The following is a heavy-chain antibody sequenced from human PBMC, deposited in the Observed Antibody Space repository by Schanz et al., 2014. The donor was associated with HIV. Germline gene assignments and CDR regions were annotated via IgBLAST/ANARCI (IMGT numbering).Heavy chain of an antibody. V-gene: IGHV4-39*02. CDR2: IYYSGST. CDR1: GGSVSSGSYY. CDR3: ARDSPYYYDSSGNNWFDP. J-gene: IGHJ5*02. Sequence: QVQLQESGPGLVKPSETLSLTCTVSGGSVSSGSYYWGWIRQPPGKGLEWIGTIYYSGSTFYNPSLKSRVTISVDTSKNQFSLKLSSVTAADTAVYYCARDSPYYYDSSGNNWFDPWGQGTLVTVSS. D-gene: IGHD3-22*01.